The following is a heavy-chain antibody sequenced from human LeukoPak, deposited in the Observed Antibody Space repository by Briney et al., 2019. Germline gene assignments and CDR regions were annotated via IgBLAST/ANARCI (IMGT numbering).Heavy chain of an antibody. Sequence: GGSLRLSCAASGFIFSTYGIHWVRQAPGKGLEWVGNIWYDGSNKYYGDSVKGRFTISRDNSKNTLDLQMDSLRVEDTAVYYCVRDLNSPGDYANADAFDIWGQGTMVTVSS. D-gene: IGHD4-17*01. CDR3: VRDLNSPGDYANADAFDI. CDR2: IWYDGSNK. CDR1: GFIFSTYG. J-gene: IGHJ3*02. V-gene: IGHV3-33*01.